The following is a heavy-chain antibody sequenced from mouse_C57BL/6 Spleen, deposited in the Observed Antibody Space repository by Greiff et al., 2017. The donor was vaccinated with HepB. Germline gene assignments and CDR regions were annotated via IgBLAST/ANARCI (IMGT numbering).Heavy chain of an antibody. CDR1: GFTFSSYA. J-gene: IGHJ4*01. CDR2: ISDGGSYT. Sequence: EVMLVESGGGLVKPGGSLKLSCAASGFTFSSYAMSWVRQTPEKRLEWVATISDGGSYTYYPDNVKGRFTISRDNAKNNLYLQMSHLKSEDTAMYYCARDTLTGGAMDYWGQGTSVTVSS. CDR3: ARDTLTGGAMDY. V-gene: IGHV5-4*01.